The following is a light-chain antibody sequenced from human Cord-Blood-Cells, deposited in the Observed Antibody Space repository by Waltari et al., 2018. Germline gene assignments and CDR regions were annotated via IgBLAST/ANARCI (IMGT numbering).Light chain of an antibody. J-gene: IGKJ1*01. CDR3: QQYNSYSWT. CDR1: QSISSW. Sequence: DIQMTQSPSTLSASVGARVTITCRASQSISSWLAWYQQKPGKALKLLIYKASSLESGVPSRFSGSGSGTEFTLTISSLQPDDFATYYCQQYNSYSWTFGQGTKVEIK. V-gene: IGKV1-5*03. CDR2: KAS.